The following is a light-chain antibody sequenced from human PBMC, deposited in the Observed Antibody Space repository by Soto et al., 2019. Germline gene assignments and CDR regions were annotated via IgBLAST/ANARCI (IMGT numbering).Light chain of an antibody. V-gene: IGLV1-47*01. CDR3: PAWDDSLTAL. CDR2: RDH. Sequence: QSVLTQPPSASGTPGQRVIISCSGSSSNIGSNFVYWYQQLPGTAPKILIYRDHQRPSGVPDRFSGSKSGTSASLAISGLRSEDEADYYCPAWDDSLTALFGGGTKLTVL. CDR1: SSNIGSNF. J-gene: IGLJ3*02.